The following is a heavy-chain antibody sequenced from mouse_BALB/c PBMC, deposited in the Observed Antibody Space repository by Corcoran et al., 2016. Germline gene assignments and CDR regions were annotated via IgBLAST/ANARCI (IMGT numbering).Heavy chain of an antibody. Sequence: QVQLQQSGAELMKTGASVMISCKATGYTFSSYWIEWVKQRPGHGLEWIGEILPGSGSTNYNEKFKGKATFTADTSSNTAYMQLSSLTSEDSAVYYCARVNWAGAYWGQGTLVTVSA. CDR3: ARVNWAGAY. V-gene: IGHV1-9*01. J-gene: IGHJ3*01. D-gene: IGHD4-1*01. CDR1: GYTFSSYW. CDR2: ILPGSGST.